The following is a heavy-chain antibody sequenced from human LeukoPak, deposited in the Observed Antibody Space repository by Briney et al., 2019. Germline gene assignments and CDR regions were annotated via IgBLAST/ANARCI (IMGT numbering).Heavy chain of an antibody. CDR3: ARHGGLAVTGPLGGLDN. J-gene: IGHJ4*02. CDR1: GYSFTNYW. V-gene: IGHV5-51*01. D-gene: IGHD6-19*01. CDR2: IYPDDSDV. Sequence: KHGESLKISCKGSGYSFTNYWIAWVRHMPGKGLEWIGLIYPDDSDVKYNPSFRGQVSMSVDKSISTAYLQWVSLKASGTAIYYCARHGGLAVTGPLGGLDNWGQGTLVTVSS.